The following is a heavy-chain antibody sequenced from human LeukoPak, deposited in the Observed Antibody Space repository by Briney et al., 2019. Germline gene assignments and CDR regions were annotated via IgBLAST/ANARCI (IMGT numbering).Heavy chain of an antibody. CDR1: GVSISTSNW. CDR2: IYHSGYT. V-gene: IGHV4-4*02. J-gene: IGHJ3*02. Sequence: PSETLSLTFAVSGVSISTSNWWSWFRQPPGKGLEWIGEIYHSGYTNHNPSLKSRVTMSVDKSKNQFSLKLSSVTAADTAVYYCATKEVLAFHIWGQGTMVTVSS. CDR3: ATKEVLAFHI.